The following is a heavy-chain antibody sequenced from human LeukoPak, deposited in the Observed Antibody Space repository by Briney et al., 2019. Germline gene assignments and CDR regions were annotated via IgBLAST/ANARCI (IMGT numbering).Heavy chain of an antibody. CDR3: ARGATVTTPFDY. CDR2: IYYSGST. Sequence: PSETLSLTCTVSGGPISSYYWSWIRQPPGKRLEWIGYIYYSGSTNYNPSLKSRVTISVDTSKNQFSLKLSSVTAADTAVYYCARGATVTTPFDYWGQGTLVTVSS. J-gene: IGHJ4*02. V-gene: IGHV4-59*01. CDR1: GGPISSYY. D-gene: IGHD4-17*01.